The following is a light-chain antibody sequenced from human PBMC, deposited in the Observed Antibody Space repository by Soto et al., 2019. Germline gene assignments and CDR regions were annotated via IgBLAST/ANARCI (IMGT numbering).Light chain of an antibody. V-gene: IGKV2-30*02. CDR3: MQATYWPWT. CDR2: KVS. Sequence: DVVLTQSPLSLPVTLGQPASISCRSSQSLVHSDGNTYLSWFQQRPGQSPRRLIYKVSNWDSVVQDRFSGSGSGTDFTLKISRVEAEDVGFYYCMQATYWPWTFGQGTKVEIK. CDR1: QSLVHSDGNTY. J-gene: IGKJ1*01.